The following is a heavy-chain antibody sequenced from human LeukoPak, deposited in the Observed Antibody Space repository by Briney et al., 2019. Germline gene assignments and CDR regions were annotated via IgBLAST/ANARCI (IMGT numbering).Heavy chain of an antibody. D-gene: IGHD3-22*01. CDR3: ARAADYYDSSGHTNWFDP. J-gene: IGHJ5*02. CDR2: IYHSGST. CDR1: GGSISSGGYS. Sequence: SETLSLTCAVSGGSISSGGYSWSWIRQPPGKGLEWIGYIYHSGSTYYNPSLKSRVTISVDRSKNQFSLKLSSVTAADTAVYYCARAADYYDSSGHTNWFDPWGQGTLVTVSS. V-gene: IGHV4-30-2*01.